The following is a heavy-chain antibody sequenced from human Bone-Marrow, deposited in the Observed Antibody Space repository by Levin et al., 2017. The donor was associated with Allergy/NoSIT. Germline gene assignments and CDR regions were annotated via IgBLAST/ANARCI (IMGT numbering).Heavy chain of an antibody. J-gene: IGHJ4*02. CDR1: GFDFPKYA. CDR2: IRGSGGRT. Sequence: QTGGSLRLSCTASGFDFPKYAMNWVRQAPGKGLEWVSGIRGSGGRTYYVDSVKGRFTISRDDSKNILILQMNSLRVEDTAVYYCAKGVYDYDDMEGLYSFDSWGQGSLVTVSS. D-gene: IGHD4-17*01. CDR3: AKGVYDYDDMEGLYSFDS. V-gene: IGHV3-23*01.